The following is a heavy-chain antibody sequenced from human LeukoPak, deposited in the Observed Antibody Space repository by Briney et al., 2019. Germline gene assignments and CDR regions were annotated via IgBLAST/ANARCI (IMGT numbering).Heavy chain of an antibody. D-gene: IGHD3-22*01. V-gene: IGHV4-59*01. CDR2: IYYSGST. Sequence: PSETLSLTCTVSGGSMSSNYWSWIRQPPGKGLEWIGYIYYSGSTNYNPSLKSRVSISVDASKNQFSLRLNSVTAADTAVYYCARLNYDSSGYYNFDYWGQGTLVTVSS. CDR3: ARLNYDSSGYYNFDY. J-gene: IGHJ4*02. CDR1: GGSMSSNY.